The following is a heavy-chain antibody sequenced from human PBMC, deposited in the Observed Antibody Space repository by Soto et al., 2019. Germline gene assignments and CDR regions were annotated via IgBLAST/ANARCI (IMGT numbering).Heavy chain of an antibody. V-gene: IGHV3-9*01. J-gene: IGHJ6*02. Sequence: GGSLRLSCAASGFTFDDYAMHWVRQAPGKGLEWVSGISWNSGSIGYADSVKGRFTISRDNAKNSLYLQMNSLRTEDTALYYCVKDIWGCSSTSCSKGTYYSYGMDVWGQGTTVTVSS. CDR1: GFTFDDYA. CDR2: ISWNSGSI. CDR3: VKDIWGCSSTSCSKGTYYSYGMDV. D-gene: IGHD2-2*01.